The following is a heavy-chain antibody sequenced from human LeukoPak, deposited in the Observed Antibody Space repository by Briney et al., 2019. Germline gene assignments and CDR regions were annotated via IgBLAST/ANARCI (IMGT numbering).Heavy chain of an antibody. CDR3: ARGPVAAAALDYYYMDV. CDR2: MNPNSGNT. D-gene: IGHD6-13*01. J-gene: IGHJ6*03. CDR1: GYTFTSYD. Sequence: GASVKVSCKASGYTFTSYDINWVRQATGQGLEWMGWMNPNSGNTGYAQKFQGRVTMTRNTSISTAYMELSSLRSEDTAVYYCARGPVAAAALDYYYMDVWGKGTTVTVSS. V-gene: IGHV1-8*01.